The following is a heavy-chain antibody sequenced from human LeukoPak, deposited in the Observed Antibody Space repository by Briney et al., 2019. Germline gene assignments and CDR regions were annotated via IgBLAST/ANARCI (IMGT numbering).Heavy chain of an antibody. Sequence: GGSLRLSCAASGFTFSNYAMSWVRQAPGKGLEWVSSISGSGDNPYYADSVKGRFTISRDNSKNTLYLQMNSLRAEDTALYYCARGDNSGPDYYYYMDVWGKGTTVTISS. J-gene: IGHJ6*03. CDR3: ARGDNSGPDYYYYMDV. D-gene: IGHD6-19*01. CDR2: ISGSGDNP. V-gene: IGHV3-23*01. CDR1: GFTFSNYA.